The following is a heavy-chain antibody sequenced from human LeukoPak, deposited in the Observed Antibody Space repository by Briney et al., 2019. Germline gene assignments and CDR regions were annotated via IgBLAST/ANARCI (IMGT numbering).Heavy chain of an antibody. CDR1: GFPFSSYW. V-gene: IGHV3-74*01. CDR3: ASDSPYYGMDV. Sequence: GGSLRLSCAASGFPFSSYWMHWVRQVPGKGLLWVSRINSDGSATIYADSVRGRFTISRDNAKNTLYLQVSGLRVEDTAVYHCASDSPYYGMDVWGQGTTVTVSS. J-gene: IGHJ6*02. CDR2: INSDGSAT.